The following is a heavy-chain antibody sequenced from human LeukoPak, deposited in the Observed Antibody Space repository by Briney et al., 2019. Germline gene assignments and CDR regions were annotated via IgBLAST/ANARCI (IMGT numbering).Heavy chain of an antibody. J-gene: IGHJ4*02. D-gene: IGHD3-9*01. CDR1: GFTFSSYW. CDR2: IKQDGSEE. CDR3: ARDVLRYFDWLGSFDY. V-gene: IGHV3-7*01. Sequence: GGSLRLSCAASGFTFSSYWMSWVRQAPGKGLEWVANIKQDGSEEYYVDSVKGRFTISRDNAKNSLYLQMNSLRAEDTAVYYCARDVLRYFDWLGSFDYWGQGTLVTVSS.